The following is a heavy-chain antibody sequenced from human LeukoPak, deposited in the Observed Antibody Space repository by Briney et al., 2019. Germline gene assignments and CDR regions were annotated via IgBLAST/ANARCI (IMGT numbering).Heavy chain of an antibody. J-gene: IGHJ6*02. CDR1: GFTFDDYG. CDR2: ISWNSGSI. D-gene: IGHD3-9*01. Sequence: PGGSLRLSCAASGFTFDDYGMSWVRQAPGKGLEWVSGISWNSGSIGYADSVKGRFTISRDNAKNSLYQQMNSLRAEDTALYYCAKDIGGKYYDILTGYFSYYYYGMDVWGQGTTVTVSS. CDR3: AKDIGGKYYDILTGYFSYYYYGMDV. V-gene: IGHV3-9*01.